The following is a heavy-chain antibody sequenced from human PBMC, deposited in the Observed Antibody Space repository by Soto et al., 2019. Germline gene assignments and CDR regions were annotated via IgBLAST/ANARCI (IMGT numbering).Heavy chain of an antibody. Sequence: ASVKVSCKASGYTFTSYGISWVRQAPGQGLEWMGWISAYNGNTNYAQKLQGRVTMTTDTSTSTAYMELRSLRSDDTAVYYCARGLDSYGYSNWFDPWGQGTLVTVSS. CDR1: GYTFTSYG. CDR3: ARGLDSYGYSNWFDP. D-gene: IGHD5-18*01. CDR2: ISAYNGNT. V-gene: IGHV1-18*01. J-gene: IGHJ5*02.